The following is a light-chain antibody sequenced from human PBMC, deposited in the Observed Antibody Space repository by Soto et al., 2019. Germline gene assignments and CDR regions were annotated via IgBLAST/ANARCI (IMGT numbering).Light chain of an antibody. Sequence: QSVLTQPASVSGSPGQSITVSCTGTSSDVGSYNRVSWYQQPPGTAPKLIIYDVSNRTLGVPDRFFGSKSGNTASLTISGLQAEDEADYYCCSYTTRTTYVFGTGTKLTVL. CDR2: DVS. J-gene: IGLJ1*01. CDR1: SSDVGSYNR. CDR3: CSYTTRTTYV. V-gene: IGLV2-18*02.